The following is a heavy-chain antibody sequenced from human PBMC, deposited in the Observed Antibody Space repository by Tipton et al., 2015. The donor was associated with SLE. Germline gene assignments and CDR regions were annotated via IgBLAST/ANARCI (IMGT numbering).Heavy chain of an antibody. D-gene: IGHD3-22*01. Sequence: TLSLTCAVSGGSISSSNWWSWVRQPPGKGLEWIGEINHSGSTNYNPSLKSRVTISVDTSKNQFSLKLSSVTAADTAVYYCAREGLSYYDSSGYPLRVWGQGTLVTVSS. CDR1: GGSISSSNW. CDR2: INHSGST. CDR3: AREGLSYYDSSGYPLRV. J-gene: IGHJ4*02. V-gene: IGHV4-4*02.